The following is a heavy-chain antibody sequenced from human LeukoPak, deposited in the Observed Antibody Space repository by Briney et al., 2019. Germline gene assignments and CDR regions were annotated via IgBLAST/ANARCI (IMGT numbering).Heavy chain of an antibody. Sequence: PGGSLRLSCAASGFTFSSYGIHWVRQAPGKGLEWVAFIRYDGSNKYHADSVKGRFTISRDNSKNTVYLQMNSLRAEDTAVYYCAKDATAVVGTVYMDVWGKGTTVTISS. D-gene: IGHD6-13*01. CDR2: IRYDGSNK. CDR1: GFTFSSYG. J-gene: IGHJ6*03. CDR3: AKDATAVVGTVYMDV. V-gene: IGHV3-30*02.